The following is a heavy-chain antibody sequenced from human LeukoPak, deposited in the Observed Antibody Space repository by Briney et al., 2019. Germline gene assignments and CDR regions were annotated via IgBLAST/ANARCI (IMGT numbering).Heavy chain of an antibody. Sequence: PSETLSLTCTVSGASISSGSYYWSWIRQPAGKGLEWIGRIYTSESTNYNPSLKSRVTMSVETSKNQFSLKLGSVTAADSAVYYCASSDRNYSLYYYYYYMDVWGKGTTVTVSS. D-gene: IGHD4-11*01. V-gene: IGHV4-61*02. J-gene: IGHJ6*03. CDR3: ASSDRNYSLYYYYYYMDV. CDR1: GASISSGSYY. CDR2: IYTSEST.